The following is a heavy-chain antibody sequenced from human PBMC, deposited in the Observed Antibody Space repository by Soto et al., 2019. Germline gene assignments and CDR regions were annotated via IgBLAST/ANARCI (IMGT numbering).Heavy chain of an antibody. Sequence: QVQLVQSGAEVKKPGSSVKVSCKASGGTFSSYAISWVRQAPGQGLEWMGGIIPIFGTANYAQKFQGRVTITADESTSTAYMELSSLRSEDTAVYYCARDLGYCSGGSCYPNYWYFDLWGRGTLVTVSS. CDR2: IIPIFGTA. V-gene: IGHV1-69*12. CDR3: ARDLGYCSGGSCYPNYWYFDL. D-gene: IGHD2-15*01. CDR1: GGTFSSYA. J-gene: IGHJ2*01.